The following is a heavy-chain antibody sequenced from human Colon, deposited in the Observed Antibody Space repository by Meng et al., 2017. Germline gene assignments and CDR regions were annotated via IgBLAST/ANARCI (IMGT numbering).Heavy chain of an antibody. CDR3: ARSGYNNGYDY. V-gene: IGHV3-74*01. J-gene: IGHJ4*02. Sequence: DVQLVETGGTLAQPGGSLRLSCPVSGLSVSAHWMHWVRQVPGKGLVGIARMSIDETATTYADSVKGRFTISRDNGKNTLHLQMSSLRAEDSAVYYCARSGYNNGYDYWGQGTLVTVSS. CDR2: MSIDETAT. CDR1: GLSVSAHW. D-gene: IGHD3-22*01.